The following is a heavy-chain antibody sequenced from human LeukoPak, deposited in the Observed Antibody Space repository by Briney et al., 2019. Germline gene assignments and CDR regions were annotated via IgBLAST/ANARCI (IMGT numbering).Heavy chain of an antibody. J-gene: IGHJ4*02. D-gene: IGHD2-15*01. CDR2: IKQDGSEK. CDR3: AREVGTCSGGTCYFRFDY. Sequence: PGGSLRLSCAASGFTFSTYWMSWVRQAPGKGLEWVANIKQDGSEKYNVDSVKGRFTISRDNAKNSLYLQMNSLRAEDTAVYYCAREVGTCSGGTCYFRFDYWGQGTLVTVSS. V-gene: IGHV3-7*01. CDR1: GFTFSTYW.